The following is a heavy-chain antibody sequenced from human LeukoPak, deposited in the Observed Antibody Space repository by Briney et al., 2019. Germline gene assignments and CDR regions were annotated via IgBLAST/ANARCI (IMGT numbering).Heavy chain of an antibody. J-gene: IGHJ6*02. V-gene: IGHV4-4*02. Sequence: PSETLSLTCAVSGGSISSSNWWSWVRQPPGKGLEWIGEIYHSGSTNYNPSLKSRVTISVDKSKNQFSLNLSSVTAADTAVYYCARKKTGATNGLDVWGQGTTVTVSS. CDR2: IYHSGST. D-gene: IGHD1-1*01. CDR3: ARKKTGATNGLDV. CDR1: GGSISSSNW.